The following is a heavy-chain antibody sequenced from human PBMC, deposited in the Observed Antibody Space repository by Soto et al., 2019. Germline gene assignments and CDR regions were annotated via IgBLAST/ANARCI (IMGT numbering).Heavy chain of an antibody. D-gene: IGHD3-22*01. CDR1: GYTFTSYG. CDR3: ARILGGVRHYYDSSGRNYGMDV. J-gene: IGHJ6*02. V-gene: IGHV1-18*01. CDR2: ISAYNGNT. Sequence: ASVKVSCKASGYTFTSYGISWVRQAPGQGLEWMGWISAYNGNTNYAQKLQGRVTMTTDTSTSTAYMELRSLRSDDTAVYYCARILGGVRHYYDSSGRNYGMDVWGQGTTVTVSS.